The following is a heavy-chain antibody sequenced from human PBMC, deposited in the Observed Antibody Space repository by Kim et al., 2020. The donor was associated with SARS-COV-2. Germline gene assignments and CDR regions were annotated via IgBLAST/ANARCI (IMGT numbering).Heavy chain of an antibody. Sequence: GGSLRLSCATSGFNFSIYSMDWVRQAPGKGLEWVSSISITSSYIHYSDSLKGRITVSRDNARNSLFLQLSSLRTEDTAVYYCAKHKGIRGVRYDGLDVWGQGTTVTVSS. J-gene: IGHJ6*02. CDR1: GFNFSIYS. CDR2: ISITSSYI. D-gene: IGHD3-10*01. CDR3: AKHKGIRGVRYDGLDV. V-gene: IGHV3-21*01.